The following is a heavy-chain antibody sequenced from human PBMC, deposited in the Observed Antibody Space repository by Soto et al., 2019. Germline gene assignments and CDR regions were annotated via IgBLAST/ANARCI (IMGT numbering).Heavy chain of an antibody. CDR1: GFTVSSNY. CDR3: ARRADYYYYGMDV. D-gene: IGHD6-13*01. J-gene: IGHJ6*02. Sequence: EVQLLESGGGLVQPGGSLRLSCAASGFTVSSNYMSWVRQAPGKGLEWVSVIYSGGSTYYADSVKGRFTISRDNSKNTLYLQMNSLRAEDTAVYYCARRADYYYYGMDVWGQGTTVTVSS. CDR2: IYSGGST. V-gene: IGHV3-53*01.